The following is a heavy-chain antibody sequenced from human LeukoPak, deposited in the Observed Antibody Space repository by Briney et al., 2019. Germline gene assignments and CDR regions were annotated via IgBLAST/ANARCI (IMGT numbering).Heavy chain of an antibody. D-gene: IGHD2-2*01. V-gene: IGHV6-1*01. J-gene: IGHJ5*02. CDR1: GDSVSSNSAA. CDR3: ARRLTQYDCFDP. CDR2: TYYRSTWYN. Sequence: SQTLSLTCAISGDSVSSNSAAWNWIRQSPSRGLEWLGRTYYRSTWYNDYAVSVRGRITVNPDTSKNQFSLHLNSVTPEDTAVYYCARRLTQYDCFDPWGQGILVTVSS.